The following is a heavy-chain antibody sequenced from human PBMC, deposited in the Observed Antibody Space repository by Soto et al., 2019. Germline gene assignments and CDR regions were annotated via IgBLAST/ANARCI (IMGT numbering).Heavy chain of an antibody. CDR2: IWPDGNII. CDR1: GFSFSTYG. V-gene: IGHV3-33*01. D-gene: IGHD1-26*01. J-gene: IGHJ5*02. Sequence: QVQLVESGGGVVQPGRSVRLSCAASGFSFSTYGIHWVRQAPGKGLEWVAVIWPDGNIIHYPDSVKGRFTISRDNSKDTLYLQMNSLRDEDTAMYYCARAGIVATTQLGWFDPWGQGTLVIVSS. CDR3: ARAGIVATTQLGWFDP.